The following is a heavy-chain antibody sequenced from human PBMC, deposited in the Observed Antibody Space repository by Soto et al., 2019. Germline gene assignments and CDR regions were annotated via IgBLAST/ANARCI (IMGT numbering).Heavy chain of an antibody. V-gene: IGHV3-23*01. D-gene: IGHD3-10*01. CDR1: GFTFSSYG. CDR3: SKGAPRGTRGYFDF. CDR2: ISGSGGGT. Sequence: PGGSLRLSCAASGFTFSSYGMHWVRQAPGKGLEWVSGISGSGGGTYYGDSVEGRFTISRDNSRNILYLQMNSLRADDTAVYYCSKGAPRGTRGYFDFRGQGALVTLSS. J-gene: IGHJ4*02.